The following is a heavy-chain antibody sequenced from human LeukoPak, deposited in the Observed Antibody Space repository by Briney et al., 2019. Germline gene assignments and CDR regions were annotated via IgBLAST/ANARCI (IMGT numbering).Heavy chain of an antibody. CDR2: IYYSGST. V-gene: IGHV4-59*08. J-gene: IGHJ3*02. CDR1: GGSISSYY. Sequence: SETLSLTCTVSGGSISSYYWSWIRQSPGKGLEWIGYIYYSGSTNYNPSLKSRVTISVDTSKNQFSLKLSSVTAADTAVYYCARHGAVVPASIGAFDIWGQGTMVTVSS. CDR3: ARHGAVVPASIGAFDI. D-gene: IGHD2-2*01.